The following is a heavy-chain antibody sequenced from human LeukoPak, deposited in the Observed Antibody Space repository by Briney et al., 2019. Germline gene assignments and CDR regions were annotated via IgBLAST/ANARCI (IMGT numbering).Heavy chain of an antibody. D-gene: IGHD2-2*01. CDR3: TTDLREFIVVVPAAPDY. Sequence: SGGSLRLSCAASGFTFSNAWMSWVRQAPGKWLEWVGRIKSKTDGGTTDYAAPVKGRFTISRDDSKNTLYLQMNSLKTEDTAVYYCTTDLREFIVVVPAAPDYWGQGTPVTVSS. CDR1: GFTFSNAW. J-gene: IGHJ4*02. CDR2: IKSKTDGGTT. V-gene: IGHV3-15*01.